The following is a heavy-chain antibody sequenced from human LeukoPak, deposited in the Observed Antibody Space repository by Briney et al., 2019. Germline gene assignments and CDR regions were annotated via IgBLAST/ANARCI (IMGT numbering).Heavy chain of an antibody. Sequence: GGSLRLSCAASGLTFSDCGMHWVRQAPGKGLEWVGIIWYDGSKKYYADPVKGRFTISKDNAKNTVYLQMNNLRAEDTAVYYCVSFYEAYWGRGTLVTVSS. D-gene: IGHD2/OR15-2a*01. CDR3: VSFYEAY. V-gene: IGHV3-33*03. J-gene: IGHJ4*02. CDR1: GLTFSDCG. CDR2: IWYDGSKK.